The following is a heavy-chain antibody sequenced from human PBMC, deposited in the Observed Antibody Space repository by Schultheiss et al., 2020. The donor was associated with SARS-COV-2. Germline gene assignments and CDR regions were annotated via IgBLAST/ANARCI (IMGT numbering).Heavy chain of an antibody. D-gene: IGHD5-24*01. V-gene: IGHV3-33*05. CDR3: ARERWPYYFDY. CDR2: ISYDGSNK. Sequence: GGSLRLSCAASGFTFSSYGMHWVRQAPGKGLDWVSVISYDGSNKYYADSVKGRFTISRDNSKNTLYLQMNSLRAEDTAVYYCARERWPYYFDYWGQGTLVTVSS. J-gene: IGHJ4*02. CDR1: GFTFSSYG.